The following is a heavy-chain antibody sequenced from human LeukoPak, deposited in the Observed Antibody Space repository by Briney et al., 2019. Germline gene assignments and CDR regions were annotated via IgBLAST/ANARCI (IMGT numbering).Heavy chain of an antibody. Sequence: GASVKVSCKASGYTFNSRGISWIRQAPGQGPEWMGWISGDYGYTKYAQKFQGRVTMTTDTSTDTSYMELRSLRSDDTAVYYCARNKTTGGGGFDYWGQGTLITVSS. V-gene: IGHV1-18*04. CDR3: ARNKTTGGGGFDY. CDR2: ISGDYGYT. J-gene: IGHJ4*02. CDR1: GYTFNSRG. D-gene: IGHD3-16*01.